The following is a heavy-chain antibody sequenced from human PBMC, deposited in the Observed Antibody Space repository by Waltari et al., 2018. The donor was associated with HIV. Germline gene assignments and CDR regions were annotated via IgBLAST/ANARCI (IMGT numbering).Heavy chain of an antibody. V-gene: IGHV4-34*01. Sequence: QVQLQQWGAGLLKPSETLSLTCAVYGGSFSGYYWSWIRQPPGKGLEWIGEINHSGSTNYNPALKSRVTISIDTSKNQFSLKLNSVTAANTAVYYCASLVVIPQGGRFDPWGQGTLVTVSS. CDR1: GGSFSGYY. D-gene: IGHD3-22*01. CDR2: INHSGST. CDR3: ASLVVIPQGGRFDP. J-gene: IGHJ5*02.